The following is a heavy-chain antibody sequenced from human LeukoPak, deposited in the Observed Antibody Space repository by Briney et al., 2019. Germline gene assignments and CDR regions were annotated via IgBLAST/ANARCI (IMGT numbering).Heavy chain of an antibody. Sequence: SETLSLTCTVSGGSISSSSYYWGWIRQPPGKGLEWIGIFYYSGSTYYNPSLKRRVTISVDTSKNQFSLKLSSVTAADTAVYYCARKILYGEPPSDAFDIWGQGTMVTVSS. V-gene: IGHV4-39*07. CDR2: FYYSGST. CDR3: ARKILYGEPPSDAFDI. CDR1: GGSISSSSYY. J-gene: IGHJ3*02. D-gene: IGHD4-17*01.